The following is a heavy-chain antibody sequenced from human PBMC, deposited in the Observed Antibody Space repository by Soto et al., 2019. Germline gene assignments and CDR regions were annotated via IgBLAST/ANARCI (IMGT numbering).Heavy chain of an antibody. CDR1: GGSISSGDYY. CDR2: IYYSGST. V-gene: IGHV4-30-4*01. J-gene: IGHJ4*02. D-gene: IGHD3-3*01. CDR3: ARGVTETIFGVFSRYYFDY. Sequence: SETLSLTCTVSGGSISSGDYYWSWIRQPPGKGLEWIGYIYYSGSTYYNPSLKSRVTISVDTSKNQFSLKLSSVTAADTAVYYCARGVTETIFGVFSRYYFDYWGQGTLVTVSS.